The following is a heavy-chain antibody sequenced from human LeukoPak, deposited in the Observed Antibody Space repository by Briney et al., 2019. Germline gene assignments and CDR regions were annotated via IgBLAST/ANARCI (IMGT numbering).Heavy chain of an antibody. CDR2: ISSSSTYI. Sequence: PGGSLRLSCAASGFTFSSYSINWVRQAPGKGLEWVSSISSSSTYIYYADSVKGRFTISRDNAKNSLYLQMNSLRAEDTAVYYCARGIYSSGCFDYWGQGTLVTVSS. J-gene: IGHJ4*02. CDR1: GFTFSSYS. CDR3: ARGIYSSGCFDY. V-gene: IGHV3-21*01. D-gene: IGHD6-19*01.